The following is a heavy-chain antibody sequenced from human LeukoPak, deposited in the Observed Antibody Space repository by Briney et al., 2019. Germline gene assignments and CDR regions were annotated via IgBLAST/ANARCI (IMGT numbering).Heavy chain of an antibody. CDR1: GGSISSYY. V-gene: IGHV4-4*07. D-gene: IGHD2-15*01. Sequence: SETLSLTCTVSGGSISSYYWSWIRQPAGKGLEWIGRIYTSGSTNYNPSLKSRVTTSVDTSKNQFSLKLSSVTAADTAVYYCARTREGSLYYYYYMDVWGKGTTVTVSS. CDR2: IYTSGST. J-gene: IGHJ6*03. CDR3: ARTREGSLYYYYYMDV.